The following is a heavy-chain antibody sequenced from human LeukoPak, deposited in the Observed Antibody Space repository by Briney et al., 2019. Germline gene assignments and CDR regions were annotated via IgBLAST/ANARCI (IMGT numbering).Heavy chain of an antibody. CDR1: GFNFNSAG. CDR3: ARNLIVYYLGEGFDY. Sequence: GGTLRLSCAASGFNFNSAGMTWVRQAPGKGLEWVSTITFSGLGLYYADSVKGRFTISRDNSKNTLYLQMNSLRAEDTAVYYCARNLIVYYLGEGFDYWGQGTLVTVSS. J-gene: IGHJ4*02. CDR2: ITFSGLGL. D-gene: IGHD3-16*01. V-gene: IGHV3-23*01.